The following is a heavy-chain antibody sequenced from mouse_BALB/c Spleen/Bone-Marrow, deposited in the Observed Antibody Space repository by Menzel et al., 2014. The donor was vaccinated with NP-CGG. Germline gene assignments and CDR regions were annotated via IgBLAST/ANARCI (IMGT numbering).Heavy chain of an antibody. Sequence: VKLVESGPGLVSPSQSLSITCTVSGFSLTSYGVHWVRQPPGKGLEWLGVIWADGSTNYNSALMSRLSISKDNSKSQVFLKMNSLQTDDTAMYYCARGGGNWYFDVWGAGTTVTVSS. J-gene: IGHJ1*01. CDR3: ARGGGNWYFDV. CDR2: IWADGST. CDR1: GFSLTSYG. V-gene: IGHV2-9*02.